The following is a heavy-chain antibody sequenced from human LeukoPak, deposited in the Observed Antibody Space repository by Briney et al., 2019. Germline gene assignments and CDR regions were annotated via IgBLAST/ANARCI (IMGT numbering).Heavy chain of an antibody. Sequence: PGGSLRLSCAASGFNFKAYNMSWIRQAPGKGLEWVSSISSSANYIYYADSLRGRFTISRDNAKNSLYLQMNSLRVEDTAVYYCARDRGYSYGYDLDYWGQGTLITVSS. D-gene: IGHD5-18*01. V-gene: IGHV3-21*01. CDR1: GFNFKAYN. J-gene: IGHJ4*02. CDR2: ISSSANYI. CDR3: ARDRGYSYGYDLDY.